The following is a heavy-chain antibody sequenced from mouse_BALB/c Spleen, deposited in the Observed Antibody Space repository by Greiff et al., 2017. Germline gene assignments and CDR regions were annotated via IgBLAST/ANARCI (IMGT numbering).Heavy chain of an antibody. J-gene: IGHJ4*01. CDR2: IWGDGST. V-gene: IGHV2-6-7*01. Sequence: VQVVESGPGLVAPSQSLSITCTASGFSLTGYCVNWVRQPPGKGLEWLGMIWGDGSTDYNSTLKSRLSISKDNSKSQVYLKMNSLQTDDTARYYCARSYYATRSSMDYWGQGTSVTVSS. CDR3: ARSYYATRSSMDY. CDR1: GFSLTGYC. D-gene: IGHD1-1*02.